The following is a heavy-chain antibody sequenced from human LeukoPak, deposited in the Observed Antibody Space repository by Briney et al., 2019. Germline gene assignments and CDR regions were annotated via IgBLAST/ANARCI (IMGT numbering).Heavy chain of an antibody. CDR1: TFTFSSYS. D-gene: IGHD2-15*01. CDR3: ARISGFTLDY. V-gene: IGHV3-48*02. J-gene: IGHJ4*02. Sequence: GGSLRLSCATSTFTFSSYSMNWVRQAPGKGLEWDSYSEYSGTTSYYADSVKGRFTVSRDNAKNSLYLQMSSLRDEDTAVYYCARISGFTLDYWGQGTLVTVSS. CDR2: SEYSGTTS.